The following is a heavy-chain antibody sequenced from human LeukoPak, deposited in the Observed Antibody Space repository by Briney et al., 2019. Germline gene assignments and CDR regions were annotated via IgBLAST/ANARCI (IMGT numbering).Heavy chain of an antibody. CDR2: ISYDGSNK. Sequence: GGSLRLSCAASGFTFSSYGMHWVRQAPGKGLEWVAVISYDGSNKYYADSVKGRFTISRDNSKNTLYLQMSSLRAEDTAVYYCAKFPTRIVVDIKWGQGTLVTVSS. D-gene: IGHD3-22*01. CDR3: AKFPTRIVVDIK. V-gene: IGHV3-30*18. CDR1: GFTFSSYG. J-gene: IGHJ4*02.